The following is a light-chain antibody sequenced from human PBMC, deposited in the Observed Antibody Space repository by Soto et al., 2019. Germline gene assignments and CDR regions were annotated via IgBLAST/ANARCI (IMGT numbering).Light chain of an antibody. J-gene: IGKJ4*01. CDR3: QQYDNWPPKT. Sequence: DIVLTQSPGTLSLSPGERATLSCRASQSVSSTYLVWYLQKPGQAPRPIIYDATTRATGIPVRFSGSGSGTEFTLTISSLQSEDVGVYYCQQYDNWPPKTFGGGTKVEVK. V-gene: IGKV3-15*01. CDR1: QSVSSTY. CDR2: DAT.